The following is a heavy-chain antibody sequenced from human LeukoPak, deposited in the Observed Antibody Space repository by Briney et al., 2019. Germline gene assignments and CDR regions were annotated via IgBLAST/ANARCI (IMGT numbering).Heavy chain of an antibody. J-gene: IGHJ3*02. V-gene: IGHV1-46*01. Sequence: ASVKVSCKASGYTFTSYYMHWVRQAPGQGLEWMGIINPSGGSTSYAQKFQGRVTMTTDTSTSTAYMELRSLRSDDTAVYYCARDLSAYYYDSSAAPDAFDIWGQGTMVTVSS. CDR3: ARDLSAYYYDSSAAPDAFDI. D-gene: IGHD3-22*01. CDR2: INPSGGST. CDR1: GYTFTSYY.